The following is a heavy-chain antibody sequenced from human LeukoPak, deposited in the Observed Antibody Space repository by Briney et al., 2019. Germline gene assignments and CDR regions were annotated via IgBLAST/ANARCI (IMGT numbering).Heavy chain of an antibody. CDR1: GGSISSSNW. CDR2: IYHSGST. Sequence: PSGTRSLTCAVSGGSISSSNWWGWVRQPPGKGLEWIGEIYHSGSTNYNPSLKSRVTISVDKSKNQFSLKLSSVTAADTAVYYCARVYIVGSGSYYLLDYWGQGTLVTVSS. J-gene: IGHJ4*02. V-gene: IGHV4-4*02. CDR3: ARVYIVGSGSYYLLDY. D-gene: IGHD3-10*01.